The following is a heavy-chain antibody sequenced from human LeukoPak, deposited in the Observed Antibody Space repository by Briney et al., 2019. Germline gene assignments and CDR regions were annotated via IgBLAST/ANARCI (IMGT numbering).Heavy chain of an antibody. CDR3: ASVVCASSRPVGSWFSP. CDR2: ITYTGST. J-gene: IGHJ5*02. Sequence: SETLSLTCTVSGDSISRKVDDWGWIRQPPGRGLEWMVSITYTGSTYYNPSLKGRVSISLKTPKNQFFLNLTSVTAAGPALYFCASVVCASSRPVGSWFSPGGQGTLVIVSS. D-gene: IGHD2-15*01. CDR1: GDSISRKVDD. V-gene: IGHV4-39*01.